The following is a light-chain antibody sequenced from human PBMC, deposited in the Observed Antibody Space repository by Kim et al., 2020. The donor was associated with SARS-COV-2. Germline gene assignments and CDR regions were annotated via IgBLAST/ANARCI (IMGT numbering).Light chain of an antibody. CDR1: QVVSHNY. CDR3: QQYGASPYS. Sequence: LCAGERATLTCRASQVVSHNYLAWYQQKPGQAPSLLIYGAYKRTTDFPDRFSGSGSGTDFTLTIDRLEPEDFAVYFCQQYGASPYSFGQGTKLE. J-gene: IGKJ2*03. CDR2: GAY. V-gene: IGKV3-20*01.